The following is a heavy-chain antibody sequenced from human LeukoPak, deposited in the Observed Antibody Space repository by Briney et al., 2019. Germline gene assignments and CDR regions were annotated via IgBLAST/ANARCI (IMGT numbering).Heavy chain of an antibody. CDR3: AVLEGLS. CDR2: INQDGTEK. CDR1: AFIFSGHW. V-gene: IGHV3-7*03. Sequence: GGSLRLSCEGSAFIFSGHWMNWVRQTPGKGLDWVANINQDGTEKYYAHSVRGRFTISRDNAKNSVQLQMNNLRAEDTALYYCAVLEGLSWGQGTLVTVSS. J-gene: IGHJ4*02. D-gene: IGHD3-3*02.